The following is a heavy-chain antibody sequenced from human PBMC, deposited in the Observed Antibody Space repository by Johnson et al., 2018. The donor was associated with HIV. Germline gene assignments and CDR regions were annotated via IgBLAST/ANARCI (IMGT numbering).Heavy chain of an antibody. CDR3: ARDQRWWLQSPGAFDI. V-gene: IGHV3-64*01. D-gene: IGHD5-24*01. J-gene: IGHJ3*02. Sequence: AISSNGGSTYYANSVKGRFTISRDNSKNTLYLQMGSLRAEDMAVYYCARDQRWWLQSPGAFDIWGQGTMVTVSS. CDR2: ISSNGGST.